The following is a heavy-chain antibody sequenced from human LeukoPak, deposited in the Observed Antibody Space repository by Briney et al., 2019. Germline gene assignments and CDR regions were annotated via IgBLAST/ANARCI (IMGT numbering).Heavy chain of an antibody. V-gene: IGHV4-34*01. CDR2: INHSGST. CDR3: ARARAYNWFDP. CDR1: GGSFSGCY. J-gene: IGHJ5*02. Sequence: KPSETLTLTCAVYGGSFSGCYWSWIRQPPGKGLEWIGEINHSGSTNYNPSLKSRVTISVDRSKNQFSLKLSSVTAADTAVYYCARARAYNWFDPWGQGTLVTVSS.